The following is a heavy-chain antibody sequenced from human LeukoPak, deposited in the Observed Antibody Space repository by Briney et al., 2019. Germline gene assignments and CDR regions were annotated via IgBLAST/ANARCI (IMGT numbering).Heavy chain of an antibody. Sequence: PSETLSLTCAVYGGSFSGYYWSWIRQPPGKGLEWIGEINHSGSTNYNPSLKSRVTISVDTSKNQFSLKLSSVTAADTAVYYCARAAYYYDSSGPDYWGQGTLVTVSS. J-gene: IGHJ4*02. CDR3: ARAAYYYDSSGPDY. CDR1: GGSFSGYY. D-gene: IGHD3-22*01. CDR2: INHSGST. V-gene: IGHV4-34*01.